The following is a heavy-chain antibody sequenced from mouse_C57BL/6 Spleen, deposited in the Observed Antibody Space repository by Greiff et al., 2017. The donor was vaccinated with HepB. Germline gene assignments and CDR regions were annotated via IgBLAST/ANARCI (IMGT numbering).Heavy chain of an antibody. CDR1: GFTFSSYA. D-gene: IGHD1-1*02. J-gene: IGHJ3*01. CDR3: AREGALWSFAY. Sequence: EVKLMESGGGLVKPGGSLKLSCAASGFTFSSYAMSWVRQTPEKRLEWVATISDGGSYTYYPDNVKGRFTISRDNAKNNLYLQMSHLKSEDTAMYYCAREGALWSFAYWGQGTLVTVSA. CDR2: ISDGGSYT. V-gene: IGHV5-4*01.